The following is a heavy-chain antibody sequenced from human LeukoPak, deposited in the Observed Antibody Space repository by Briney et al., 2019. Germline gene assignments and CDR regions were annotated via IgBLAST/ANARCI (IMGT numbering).Heavy chain of an antibody. CDR2: IYYSGST. CDR1: GGSISSYY. D-gene: IGHD6-19*01. J-gene: IGHJ6*03. Sequence: SETLSLTCTVSGGSISSYYWSWIRQPPGKGLDCIGYIYYSGSTNYNPSLKSRVTISVDTSKNQFSLKLSSVTAADTAVYYCARGTSGWQYYYYYYYMDVWGKGTTVTVSS. CDR3: ARGTSGWQYYYYYYYMDV. V-gene: IGHV4-59*01.